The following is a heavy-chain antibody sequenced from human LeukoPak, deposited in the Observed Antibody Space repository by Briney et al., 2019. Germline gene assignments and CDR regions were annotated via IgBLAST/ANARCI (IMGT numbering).Heavy chain of an antibody. J-gene: IGHJ4*02. Sequence: PSETLSLTCTVSGGSISSYYWSWIRQPPGKGLEWIGYIYYSGSTNYNPSLKSRVTISVDTSKNQFPLKLSSVTAADTAVYYCARASRGEDYIFDYWGQGTLVTVSS. CDR3: ARASRGEDYIFDY. CDR1: GGSISSYY. V-gene: IGHV4-59*01. CDR2: IYYSGST. D-gene: IGHD4-11*01.